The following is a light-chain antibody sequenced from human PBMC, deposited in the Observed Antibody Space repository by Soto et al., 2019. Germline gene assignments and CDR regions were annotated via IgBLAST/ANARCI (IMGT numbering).Light chain of an antibody. CDR1: QSVSSN. V-gene: IGKV3-15*01. CDR3: QQYNRWPLT. Sequence: IEMTQSPATLSLSPGERAKLSCGASQSVSSNLAWYQQKPGQGPRLLIYGASSRATGIPARFSGSGSATEFTLTISSLQSEDFAVYFCQQYNRWPLTFGQGTKVDIK. CDR2: GAS. J-gene: IGKJ1*01.